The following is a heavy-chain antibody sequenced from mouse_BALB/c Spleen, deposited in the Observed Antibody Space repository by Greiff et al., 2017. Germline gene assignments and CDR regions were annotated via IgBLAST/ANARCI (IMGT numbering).Heavy chain of an antibody. D-gene: IGHD2-14*01. J-gene: IGHJ2*01. Sequence: VQLQQSGPELVKPGASVKMSCKASGNTFTSYVMHWVKQKPGQGLEWIGYINPYNDGTKYNEKFKGKATLTSDKSSSTAYMELSSLTSEDSAVYYCARVAYYRYDYFDYWGQGTTLTVSS. CDR3: ARVAYYRYDYFDY. CDR1: GNTFTSYV. CDR2: INPYNDGT. V-gene: IGHV1-14*01.